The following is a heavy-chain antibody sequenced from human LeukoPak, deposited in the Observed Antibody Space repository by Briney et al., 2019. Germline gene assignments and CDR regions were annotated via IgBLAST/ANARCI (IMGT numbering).Heavy chain of an antibody. Sequence: ASVKVSCKASGYTFTSYGISWVRQAPGQGLEWMGWISAYNGNTNYAQKLQGRVTMTTDTSTSTAYMELRSLRSVDTAVYYCARDCSGGSCYLYFDYWGQGTLVTVSS. CDR3: ARDCSGGSCYLYFDY. D-gene: IGHD2-15*01. V-gene: IGHV1-18*01. J-gene: IGHJ4*02. CDR2: ISAYNGNT. CDR1: GYTFTSYG.